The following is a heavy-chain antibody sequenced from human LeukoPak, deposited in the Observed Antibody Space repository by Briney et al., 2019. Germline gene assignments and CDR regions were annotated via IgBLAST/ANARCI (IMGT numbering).Heavy chain of an antibody. CDR3: ARFSGPGMQHYYYYMDV. J-gene: IGHJ6*03. CDR2: IFSGGTT. Sequence: PGGSLRLSCTVSGFTFSNYGMSWVRQAPGKGLEWVSVIFSGGTTYYADSVKGRFTVSRDNSKNMMYLQMNSLRAEDAAVYYCARFSGPGMQHYYYYMDVWGTGTTVTVSS. D-gene: IGHD3-10*01. V-gene: IGHV3-53*01. CDR1: GFTFSNYG.